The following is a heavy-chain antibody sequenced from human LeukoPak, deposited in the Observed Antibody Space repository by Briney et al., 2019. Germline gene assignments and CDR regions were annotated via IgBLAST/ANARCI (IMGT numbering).Heavy chain of an antibody. CDR2: IYTSGST. V-gene: IGHV4-4*09. CDR1: GSISGYY. Sequence: SETLSLTCTVSGSISGYYWSWIRQPPGKGLEWIGYIYTSGSTNYNPSLESRVTISVDTSKNQFSLDLSSVTAADTAVYYCARQNCTSTSCLTKNAFDIWGQGTMVTVSS. D-gene: IGHD2-2*01. CDR3: ARQNCTSTSCLTKNAFDI. J-gene: IGHJ3*02.